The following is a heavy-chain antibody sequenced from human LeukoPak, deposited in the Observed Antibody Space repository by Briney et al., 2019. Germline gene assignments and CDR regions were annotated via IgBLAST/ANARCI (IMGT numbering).Heavy chain of an antibody. D-gene: IGHD6-13*01. CDR3: ARSFYDIAGWEYYFDY. J-gene: IGHJ4*02. Sequence: PSETLSLTCAVYGGSFSGYYWSWIRQPPGKGLEWIEEINHSGSTNYNPSLKSRVTISVDTSKNQFSLKLSSVTAADTAVYYCARSFYDIAGWEYYFDYWGQGTLVTVSS. CDR2: INHSGST. V-gene: IGHV4-34*01. CDR1: GGSFSGYY.